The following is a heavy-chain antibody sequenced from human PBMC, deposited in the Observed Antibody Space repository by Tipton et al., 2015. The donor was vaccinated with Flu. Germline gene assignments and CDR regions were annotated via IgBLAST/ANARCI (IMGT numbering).Heavy chain of an antibody. V-gene: IGHV1-18*01. J-gene: IGHJ5*01. CDR3: ASAPGILGNRPFDS. D-gene: IGHD1-26*01. Sequence: VQLVQSGTEVKKPGASVKVSCKASGYTFSTYGSNWVRQAPGQGLEWVGWISVYNGHTNYAQKFQDRLTMTTDTSTNTSYMELRNLRSDDTAVYYCASAPGILGNRPFDSWGQGTLVTVSS. CDR2: ISVYNGHT. CDR1: GYTFSTYG.